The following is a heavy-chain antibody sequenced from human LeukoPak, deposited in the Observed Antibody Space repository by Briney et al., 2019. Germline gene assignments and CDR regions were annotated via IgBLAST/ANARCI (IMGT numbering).Heavy chain of an antibody. CDR1: GFTFSSYA. CDR3: AKDIGDYYDSSGSDAFDI. J-gene: IGHJ3*02. D-gene: IGHD3-22*01. V-gene: IGHV3-23*01. CDR2: ISGSGGST. Sequence: PGGSLRFSCAASGFTFSSYAMSWVRQAPGKGLEWVSAISGSGGSTYYADSVKGRFTISRDNSKNTLYLQMNSLRAEDTAVYYCAKDIGDYYDSSGSDAFDIWGQGTMVTVSS.